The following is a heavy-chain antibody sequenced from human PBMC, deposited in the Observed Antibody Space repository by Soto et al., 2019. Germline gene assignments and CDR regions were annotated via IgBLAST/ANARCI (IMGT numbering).Heavy chain of an antibody. CDR2: ISSNSAYI. CDR3: TRDASRDSSARGWFDP. CDR1: GFTFRSFT. V-gene: IGHV3-21*01. D-gene: IGHD6-13*01. Sequence: GGSLRLSCAASGFTFRSFTMNWVRQAPGKGLEWDSTISSNSAYIYYTDALRGRFTISRDNAKNSLHLQMNSLRAEDTAVYYCTRDASRDSSARGWFDPWGPGTLVTVSS. J-gene: IGHJ5*02.